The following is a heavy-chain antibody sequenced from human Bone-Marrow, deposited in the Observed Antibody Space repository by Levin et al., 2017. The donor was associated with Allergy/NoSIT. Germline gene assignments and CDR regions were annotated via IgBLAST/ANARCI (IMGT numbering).Heavy chain of an antibody. CDR3: ARGRGGYYYGLGTFSSYFDY. J-gene: IGHJ4*02. Sequence: SETLSLTCCFSFFSLLFSSFLFLLPPPLKGLEWIGEINQSGSTHYNPSLQSRLTISVDTSRNQFSLKLTTVTAADTAVYYWARGRGGYYYGLGTFSSYFDYWGQGRLFTVSS. D-gene: IGHD3-10*01. CDR2: INQSGST. V-gene: IGHV4-34*01. CDR1: FFSLLFSS.